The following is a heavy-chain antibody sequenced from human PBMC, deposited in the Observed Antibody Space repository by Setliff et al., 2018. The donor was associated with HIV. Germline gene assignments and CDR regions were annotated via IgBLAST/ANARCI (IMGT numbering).Heavy chain of an antibody. Sequence: ASVKVSCKVSGHTLTKLSMHWVRQAPGKGLEWMGAFYREEGEAFYPQNFQGRLTMTEDTSKDKAYIELSSLRFEDTAVYFCATGSEVVIIHEALDMWGQGTMVTVSS. CDR1: GHTLTKLS. CDR2: FYREEGEA. V-gene: IGHV1-24*01. D-gene: IGHD3-22*01. CDR3: ATGSEVVIIHEALDM. J-gene: IGHJ3*02.